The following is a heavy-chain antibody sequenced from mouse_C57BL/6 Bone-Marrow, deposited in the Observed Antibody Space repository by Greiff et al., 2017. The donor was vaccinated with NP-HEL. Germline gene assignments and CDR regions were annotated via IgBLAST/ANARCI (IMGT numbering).Heavy chain of an antibody. Sequence: VQLQQPGAELVMPGASVKLSCKASGYTFTSYWMHWVKQRPGQGLEWIGEIDPSDSYTNYNQKFKGKSTLTVDKSSSTAYMQLSSLTSEDSAVYYCAREMNYVDYWGQGTTLTVSS. J-gene: IGHJ2*01. V-gene: IGHV1-69*01. CDR1: GYTFTSYW. CDR3: AREMNYVDY. CDR2: IDPSDSYT.